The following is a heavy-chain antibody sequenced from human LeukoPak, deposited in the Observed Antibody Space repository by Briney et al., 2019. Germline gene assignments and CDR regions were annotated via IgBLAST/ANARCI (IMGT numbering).Heavy chain of an antibody. CDR3: ARAGNNWNWALDY. V-gene: IGHV3-21*01. J-gene: IGHJ4*02. Sequence: PGGSLRLSCAASGFNISSYSMNWVRQAPGKGLEWVSFISSSSSYIYYADSVKGRFTISRDNAKNSLYLQMSSLRAEDTAVYYCARAGNNWNWALDYWGQGTLVTVSS. D-gene: IGHD1-1*01. CDR2: ISSSSSYI. CDR1: GFNISSYS.